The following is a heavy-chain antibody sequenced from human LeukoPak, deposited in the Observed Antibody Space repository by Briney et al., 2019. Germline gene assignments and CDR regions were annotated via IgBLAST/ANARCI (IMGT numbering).Heavy chain of an antibody. CDR1: GFTFSSYS. J-gene: IGHJ4*02. CDR2: LISSSSTI. Sequence: PGGSLRLSCAASGFTFSSYSMNWVRQAPGKGLEWVSYLISSSSTIYYADSVKGRFTISRDNAKNSLYLQMNSLRAEDTAVYYCARGAGLLWFGELLEVDYWGQGTLVTVSS. D-gene: IGHD3-10*01. V-gene: IGHV3-48*01. CDR3: ARGAGLLWFGELLEVDY.